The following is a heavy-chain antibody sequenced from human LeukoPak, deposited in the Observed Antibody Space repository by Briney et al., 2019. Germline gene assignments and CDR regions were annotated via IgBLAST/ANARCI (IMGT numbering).Heavy chain of an antibody. J-gene: IGHJ6*03. CDR1: GDSINIYY. V-gene: IGHV4-4*07. Sequence: SETLSLTCTVSGDSINIYYWTWIRQSAGKGLEWIGRIYASGSTNYNPSLKSRVTMSIDTSKNHFSLQLSSVTAADTAVYFCARGRVSSSTWHSTYYYYFYMDVWGKGTTVTVSS. CDR3: ARGRVSSSTWHSTYYYYFYMDV. CDR2: IYASGST. D-gene: IGHD4-11*01.